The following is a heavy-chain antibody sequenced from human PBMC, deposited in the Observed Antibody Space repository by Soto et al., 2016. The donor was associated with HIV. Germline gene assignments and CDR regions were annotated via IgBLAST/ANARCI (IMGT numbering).Heavy chain of an antibody. CDR1: GITFSSYT. J-gene: IGHJ4*02. Sequence: EVQLVESGGGLVKPGGSLRLSCEASGITFSSYTMNWVRQAPGKGLEWVGRIRSKGNSYATAYAASVKGRFTISRDDSKNTAYLQMNSLKTEDTAVYYCTRPYGSGHSSRYFDYWGQGTLVTVSS. CDR3: TRPYGSGHSSRYFDY. D-gene: IGHD3-10*01. V-gene: IGHV3-73*01. CDR2: IRSKGNSYAT.